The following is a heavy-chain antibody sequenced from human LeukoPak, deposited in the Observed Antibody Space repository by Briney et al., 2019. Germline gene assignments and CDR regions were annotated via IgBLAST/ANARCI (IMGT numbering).Heavy chain of an antibody. CDR2: ISSTGGTI. V-gene: IGHV3-48*01. J-gene: IGHJ3*02. CDR1: GFTFRNYL. D-gene: IGHD2-15*01. Sequence: GGSLRLSCAASGFTFRNYLMSWVRQAPGKGLEWVSFISSTGGTIYYADSVKGRFTVSRDNGKISLLLQMNSLRAEDTALYYCARGYSRAAFDIWGQGTVVAVSS. CDR3: ARGYSRAAFDI.